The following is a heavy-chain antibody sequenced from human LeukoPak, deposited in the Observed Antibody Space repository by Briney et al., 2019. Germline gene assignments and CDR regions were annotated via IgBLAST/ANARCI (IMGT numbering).Heavy chain of an antibody. Sequence: GGSLRLSCAASGFTFSSYWMSWVRQAPGKGLEWVANIKQDGSEKYYVDSVKGRFTISRDNAKNSLYLQMNSLRAEDTAVYYCARAKLRFLEWLYGNWFDPWGQGTLVTVSS. CDR2: IKQDGSEK. D-gene: IGHD3-3*01. CDR1: GFTFSSYW. CDR3: ARAKLRFLEWLYGNWFDP. V-gene: IGHV3-7*03. J-gene: IGHJ5*02.